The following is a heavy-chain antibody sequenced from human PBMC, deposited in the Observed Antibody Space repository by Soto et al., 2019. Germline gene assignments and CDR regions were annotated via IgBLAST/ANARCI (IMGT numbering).Heavy chain of an antibody. D-gene: IGHD3-16*01. Sequence: GASVKVSCKAAGYTFIRYGIAWVRQASGQGLEWMGWISPYNDYTVYAQKFQGRVSMTADTSTRTVYMNLRGLKSDDTAVYYCARGGYYDNSWGKLSHYGLDVWGQGTSVTVSS. J-gene: IGHJ6*02. CDR2: ISPYNDYT. CDR3: ARGGYYDNSWGKLSHYGLDV. V-gene: IGHV1-18*01. CDR1: GYTFIRYG.